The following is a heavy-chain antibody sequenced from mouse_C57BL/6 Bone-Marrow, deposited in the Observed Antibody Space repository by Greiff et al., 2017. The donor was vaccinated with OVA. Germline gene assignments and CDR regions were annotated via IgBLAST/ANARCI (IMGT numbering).Heavy chain of an antibody. CDR3: ARGGNFYWYFDV. J-gene: IGHJ1*03. CDR2: TFYSGIT. Sequence: EVKVEESGPSLVRPSQTLSLTCTVTGFSINSDCYWIWIRQFPGNKLEYIGYTFYSGITYYNPSLESRTYITRDTSKNQFSLKLSSVTTEDTATYYCARGGNFYWYFDVWGTGTTVTVSS. V-gene: IGHV3-3*01. D-gene: IGHD2-1*01. CDR1: GFSINSDCY.